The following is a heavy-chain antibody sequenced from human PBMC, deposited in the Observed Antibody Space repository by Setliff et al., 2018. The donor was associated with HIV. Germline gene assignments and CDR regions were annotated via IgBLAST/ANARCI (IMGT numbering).Heavy chain of an antibody. D-gene: IGHD1-20*01. Sequence: PSETLSLTCAVYRGSFSHYYWTWICQSPGKGLEWIAEINQERTTFYNPSLKSRVTMSLDTSRNEVSLRLSSVTAADTATYFCARVRFNFDNVRCFDLWGPGTLVTVSS. V-gene: IGHV4-34*01. CDR2: INQERTT. J-gene: IGHJ2*01. CDR3: ARVRFNFDNVRCFDL. CDR1: RGSFSHYY.